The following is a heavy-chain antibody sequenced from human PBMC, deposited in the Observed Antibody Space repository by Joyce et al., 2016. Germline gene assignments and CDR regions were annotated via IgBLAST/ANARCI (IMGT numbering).Heavy chain of an antibody. CDR1: GFTFSSYR. CDR2: LSSSSSYI. Sequence: EVQLVESGGGLVKPGGSLRLFCAASGFTFSSYRMSWVRQAPGKGLEWVSSLSSSSSYIKYTDSVKGRFTISRDNAKNSLYLQMNSLRVEDTAVYYCARSSYTNGIFDYWGQGTLVTVSS. V-gene: IGHV3-21*01. J-gene: IGHJ4*02. CDR3: ARSSYTNGIFDY. D-gene: IGHD2-8*01.